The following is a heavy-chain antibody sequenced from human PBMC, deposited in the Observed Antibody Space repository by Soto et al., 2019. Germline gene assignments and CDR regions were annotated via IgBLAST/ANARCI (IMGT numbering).Heavy chain of an antibody. CDR2: MSYDGSTK. J-gene: IGHJ1*01. D-gene: IGHD3-22*01. V-gene: IGHV3-30-3*01. Sequence: QVQLVESGGDVVQPGRSLRLSCSASGFTFSSYSVHWVRQAPGKGLEWLAFMSYDGSTKYYADSVKGRFTLSRDNSKNTLYLQMDSLRTEDTAVYYCARDAYDDPPGYFQHWGQGTLLTVSS. CDR3: ARDAYDDPPGYFQH. CDR1: GFTFSSYS.